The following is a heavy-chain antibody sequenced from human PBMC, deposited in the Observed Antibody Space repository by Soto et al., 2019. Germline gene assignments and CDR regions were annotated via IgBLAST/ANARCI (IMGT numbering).Heavy chain of an antibody. D-gene: IGHD3-3*01. CDR1: GFTFSSYA. J-gene: IGHJ4*02. CDR3: ARDGNDFWSGYYLTFFDY. Sequence: QVQLVESGGGVVQPGRSLRLSCAASGFTFSSYAMHWVRQAPGKGLEWVAVISYDGSNKYYADSVKGRFTISRDNSKNTLYLQMNSLRAEDTAVYYCARDGNDFWSGYYLTFFDYWGQGTLVTVSS. V-gene: IGHV3-30-3*01. CDR2: ISYDGSNK.